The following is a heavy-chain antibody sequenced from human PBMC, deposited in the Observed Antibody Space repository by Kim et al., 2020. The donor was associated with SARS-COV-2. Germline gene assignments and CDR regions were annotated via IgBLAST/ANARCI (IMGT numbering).Heavy chain of an antibody. CDR1: GGSISSSSYY. J-gene: IGHJ4*02. CDR3: ARGIAAAASPDY. D-gene: IGHD6-13*01. V-gene: IGHV4-39*01. CDR2: IYYSGST. Sequence: SETLSLTCTVSGGSISSSSYYWGWIRQPPGKGLEWIGSIYYSGSTYYNPSLKSRVTISVDTSKNQFSLKLSSVTAADTAVYYCARGIAAAASPDYWGQGTLVTVSS.